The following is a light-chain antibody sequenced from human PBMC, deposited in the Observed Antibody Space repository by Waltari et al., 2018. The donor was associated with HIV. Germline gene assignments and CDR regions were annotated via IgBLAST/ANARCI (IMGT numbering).Light chain of an antibody. CDR2: WNV. V-gene: IGLV1-47*01. CDR3: ASWDDSLGHWI. J-gene: IGLJ3*02. Sequence: QSVLTQTPPASRAPGQRILMSCSGTNSNVGNNFVSCFQQFSGGAPKLVLYWNVQRPSGVPSRFSAAQSGSTASLAIAGLQSDDEATYICASWDDSLGHWIFGGGTKLTVL. CDR1: NSNVGNNF.